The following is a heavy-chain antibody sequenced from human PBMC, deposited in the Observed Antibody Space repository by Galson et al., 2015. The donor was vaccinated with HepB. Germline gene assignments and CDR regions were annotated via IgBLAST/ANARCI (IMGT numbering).Heavy chain of an antibody. J-gene: IGHJ6*02. CDR2: IKTKTDGGTT. Sequence: SLRLSCAASGFTFSDAWMNWVRQAPGKGLEWVGRIKTKTDGGTTDYAAPVKGRFTISRDDSKDTLYLQMNSLKSEDTAVYFCTTGTRGERYGMDVWGQGTTVSVSS. V-gene: IGHV3-15*01. D-gene: IGHD5-24*01. CDR3: TTGTRGERYGMDV. CDR1: GFTFSDAW.